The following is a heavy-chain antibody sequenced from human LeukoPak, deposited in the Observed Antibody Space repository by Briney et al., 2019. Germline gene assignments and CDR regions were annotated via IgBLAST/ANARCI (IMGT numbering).Heavy chain of an antibody. V-gene: IGHV3-11*01. CDR2: ISSGGTTI. J-gene: IGHJ4*02. CDR3: AKPWIQLWLLPI. CDR1: GFTFSDYY. Sequence: PGGSLRLSCAASGFTFSDYYMSWIRQAPGKGLDWVSFISSGGTTIYYADSVKGRFTISRDNAKNSLYLQMNSLRAEDTAVYYCAKPWIQLWLLPIWGQGTLVTVSS. D-gene: IGHD5-18*01.